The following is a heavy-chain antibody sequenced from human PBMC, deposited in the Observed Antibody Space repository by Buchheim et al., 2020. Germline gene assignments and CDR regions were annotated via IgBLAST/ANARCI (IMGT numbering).Heavy chain of an antibody. J-gene: IGHJ5*02. V-gene: IGHV1-2*02. CDR1: GYTFTAYY. D-gene: IGHD6-13*01. Sequence: QVQLVQSGAEVKKPGASVKVSCKASGYTFTAYYIPWVRQAPGQGLEWMGWIDPNSGDTNYAQKFQGRATMTSDTSISTAYMELSRLRADDTAVYYCARDGVGSNWPNWFDPWGQGTL. CDR2: IDPNSGDT. CDR3: ARDGVGSNWPNWFDP.